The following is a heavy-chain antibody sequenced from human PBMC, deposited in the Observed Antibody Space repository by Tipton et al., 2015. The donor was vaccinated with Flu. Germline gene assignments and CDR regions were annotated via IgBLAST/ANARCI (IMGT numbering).Heavy chain of an antibody. CDR2: IYTSGST. Sequence: LRLSCTVSGGSISSGSYYWSWIRQPAGKGLEWIGRIYTSGSTNYNPSLKSRVTISVDTSKNQFSLKLSSVTAADTAGYYCARDGIAWDYYGMDVWGQGTTVTVSS. V-gene: IGHV4-61*02. D-gene: IGHD1-26*01. CDR3: ARDGIAWDYYGMDV. J-gene: IGHJ6*02. CDR1: GGSISSGSYY.